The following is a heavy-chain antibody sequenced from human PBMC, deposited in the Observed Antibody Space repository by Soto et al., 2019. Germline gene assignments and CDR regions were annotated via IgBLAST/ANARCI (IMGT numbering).Heavy chain of an antibody. CDR3: AIIMTHSDSFDI. D-gene: IGHD3-16*01. Sequence: ASVKVSCKASGYSFAGFSIHWMRQAPGQGLEWVGSINSNSGATTYAQKFQDSVAMTRDTSVSTAYMDLNRLTSDDTAIYYCAIIMTHSDSFDIWGQGTMVTVSS. CDR2: INSNSGAT. J-gene: IGHJ3*02. V-gene: IGHV1-2*04. CDR1: GYSFAGFS.